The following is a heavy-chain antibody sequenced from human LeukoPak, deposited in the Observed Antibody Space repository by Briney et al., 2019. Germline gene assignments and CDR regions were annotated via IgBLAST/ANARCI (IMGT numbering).Heavy chain of an antibody. CDR2: IRANGGDT. CDR3: AKDRGY. V-gene: IGHV3-23*01. CDR1: GFTFSTFA. Sequence: GGSLRLPCVASGFTFSTFAMRWVRQAPGKGLEWVSAIRANGGDTYYADSVKRRFTISRDNSKNTLYLQMNSLRAEDTAIYYCAKDRGYWGQGTLVTVSS. J-gene: IGHJ4*02.